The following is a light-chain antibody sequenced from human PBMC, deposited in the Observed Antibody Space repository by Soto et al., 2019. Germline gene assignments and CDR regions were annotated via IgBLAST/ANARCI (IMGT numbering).Light chain of an antibody. Sequence: EIVLTQSPGTLSLSPGERATLSCKASQSVRNNYLAWYQQKPGQAPRLLIYGASNRATGIPDRFSGSGSGTDFTLTISRLEPEDFAGYYCQQYGSSPFTFGPGNKVDIK. J-gene: IGKJ3*01. CDR2: GAS. CDR3: QQYGSSPFT. V-gene: IGKV3-20*01. CDR1: QSVRNNY.